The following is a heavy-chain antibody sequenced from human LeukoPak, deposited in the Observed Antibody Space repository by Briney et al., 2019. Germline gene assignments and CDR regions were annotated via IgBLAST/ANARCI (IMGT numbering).Heavy chain of an antibody. CDR1: GFTFSSYS. D-gene: IGHD6-13*01. CDR2: ISSSSSTI. V-gene: IGHV3-48*01. Sequence: GGSLRLSCAASGFTFSSYSMNWVRQAPGKGLEWVSYISSSSSTIYYADSVKGRFTISRDNAKNSLYLQVNSLRAEDTAVYYCARDLSWIAAAGTDKNFDYWGQGTLVTVSS. CDR3: ARDLSWIAAAGTDKNFDY. J-gene: IGHJ4*02.